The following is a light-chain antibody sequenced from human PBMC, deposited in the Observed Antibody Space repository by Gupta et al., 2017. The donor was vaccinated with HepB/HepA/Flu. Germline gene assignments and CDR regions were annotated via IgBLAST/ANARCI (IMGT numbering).Light chain of an antibody. CDR3: QRLSTLHFA. J-gene: IGKJ3*01. V-gene: IGKV1-9*01. Sequence: DIQFTQSPSFLSASIRDRVTITSRASLGISSYLAWYQQKPGKAPGLLVSAASTLQNGVPPRCSGTGSETAFTLTITALHPEEVETSYCQRLSTLHFAFRRGTRLDL. CDR2: AAS. CDR1: LGISSY.